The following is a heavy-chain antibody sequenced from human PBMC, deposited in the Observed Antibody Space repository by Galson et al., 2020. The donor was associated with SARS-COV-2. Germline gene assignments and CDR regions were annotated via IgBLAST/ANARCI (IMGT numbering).Heavy chain of an antibody. CDR2: IYSEGSST. D-gene: IGHD7-27*01. V-gene: IGHV3-74*01. CDR3: ARGDMGNDYFDY. J-gene: IGHJ4*02. Sequence: GGSLRLSCAASGFTFNSYWMHWVRQAPGKGLVWVSRIYSEGSSTSYADSVKGRFTLSGDNDKNTLYLQMNSLRAEDTAVYYCARGDMGNDYFDYWGQGTLVTVSS. CDR1: GFTFNSYW.